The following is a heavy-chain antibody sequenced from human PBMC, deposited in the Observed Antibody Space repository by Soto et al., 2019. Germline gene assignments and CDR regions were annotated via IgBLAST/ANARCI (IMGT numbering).Heavy chain of an antibody. J-gene: IGHJ3*02. D-gene: IGHD3-22*01. V-gene: IGHV3-11*06. CDR1: GFAFSDYY. CDR2: ISSSSSYT. Sequence: GGSLRLSCAASGFAFSDYYMIWIRQAPGKGLEWVSYISSSSSYTNYADSVKGRFTISRDNAKNSLYLQMNSLRAEDTAVYYCAREGRGYYDSSGYYLGAFDIWGQGTMVTVSS. CDR3: AREGRGYYDSSGYYLGAFDI.